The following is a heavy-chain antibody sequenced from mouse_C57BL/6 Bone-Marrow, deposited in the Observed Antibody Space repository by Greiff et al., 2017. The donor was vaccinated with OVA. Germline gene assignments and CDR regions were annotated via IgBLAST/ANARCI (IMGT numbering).Heavy chain of an antibody. CDR3: AREGYDGYYGYAMDY. CDR1: GYTFTDYN. CDR2: INPNNGGT. V-gene: IGHV1-18*01. D-gene: IGHD2-3*01. J-gene: IGHJ4*01. Sequence: VQLKESGPELVKPGASVKIPCKASGYTFTDYNMDWVKQSHGKSLEWIGDINPNNGGTIYNQKFKGKATLTVDKSSSTAYMELRSLTSEDTAVYYCAREGYDGYYGYAMDYWGQGTSVTVSS.